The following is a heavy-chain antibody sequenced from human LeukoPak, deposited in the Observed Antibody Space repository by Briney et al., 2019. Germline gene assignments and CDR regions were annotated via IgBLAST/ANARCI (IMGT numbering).Heavy chain of an antibody. D-gene: IGHD1-1*01. CDR2: ISSGSSTI. CDR1: GFTFSSYS. CDR3: ARARNEDY. Sequence: GGSLRLSCAASGFTFSSYSMNWVRQAPGKGLEWVPYISSGSSTIYYADSVKGRFTISRDNAKNSLYLRMNSLRAEDTAVYYCARARNEDYWGQETLVTVSS. J-gene: IGHJ4*02. V-gene: IGHV3-48*04.